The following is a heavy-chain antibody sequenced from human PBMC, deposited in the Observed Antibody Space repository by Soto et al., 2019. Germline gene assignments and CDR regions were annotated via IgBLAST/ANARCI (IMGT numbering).Heavy chain of an antibody. D-gene: IGHD1-7*01. Sequence: EVQLVESGGGLVKPGGSLRLSCAASGFTFSSYSMNWVRQAPGKGLEWVSSISSSSTYIYYADSVKGRFTISRDNAKNSLSQQMNSLRADDTAVYYCATGERNWDYYFDYWGQGTLVTVSS. J-gene: IGHJ4*02. CDR1: GFTFSSYS. CDR3: ATGERNWDYYFDY. V-gene: IGHV3-21*01. CDR2: ISSSSTYI.